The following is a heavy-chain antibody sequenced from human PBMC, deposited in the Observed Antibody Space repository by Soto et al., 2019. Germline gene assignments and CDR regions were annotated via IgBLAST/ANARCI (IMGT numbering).Heavy chain of an antibody. CDR1: GDTFTRYY. CDR2: INPRCGST. V-gene: IGHV1-46*01. CDR3: ARSSGGNFGIIIEGSNWFDP. Sequence: ASVKVSCKAPGDTFTRYYLSWVRQAPGQGLEWMGVINPRCGSTKYAQKFQGRVTMTRDTSRSTVYMELRSLRSDDTAIYYCARSSGGNFGIIIEGSNWFDPWGQGTLVTVSS. D-gene: IGHD3-3*01. J-gene: IGHJ5*02.